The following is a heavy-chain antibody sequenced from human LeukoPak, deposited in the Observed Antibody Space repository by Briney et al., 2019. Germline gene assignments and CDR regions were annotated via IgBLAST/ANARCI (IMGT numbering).Heavy chain of an antibody. CDR1: GFTFGDYY. CDR3: ARDLNDYGDLYYFDY. J-gene: IGHJ4*02. CDR2: ISSSGSTI. Sequence: GGSLRLSCAASGFTFGDYYMSWIRQAPGKGLEWVSYISSSGSTIYYADSVKGRFTISRDNAKNSLYLQMNSLRAEDTAVYYCARDLNDYGDLYYFDYWGQGTLVTVSS. V-gene: IGHV3-11*01. D-gene: IGHD4-17*01.